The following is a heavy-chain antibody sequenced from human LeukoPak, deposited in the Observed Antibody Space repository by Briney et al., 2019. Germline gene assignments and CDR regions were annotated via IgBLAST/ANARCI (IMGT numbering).Heavy chain of an antibody. CDR1: GYTFTSYG. D-gene: IGHD6-19*01. J-gene: IGHJ4*02. CDR2: ISAYNGNT. V-gene: IGHV1-18*01. Sequence: AASVKVSCKASGYTFTSYGISWVRQAPGQGLEWMGWISAYNGNTNYAQKLQGRVTMTTDTSTSTAYMELRSLRSDDTAVYYCARDSSGWYGAPFDYWGQGTLVTVSS. CDR3: ARDSSGWYGAPFDY.